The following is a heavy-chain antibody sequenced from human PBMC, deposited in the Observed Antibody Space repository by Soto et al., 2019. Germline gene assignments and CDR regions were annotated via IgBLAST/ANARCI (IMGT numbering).Heavy chain of an antibody. CDR3: ARTRSGQQLTENDYGMDV. CDR1: GGSISSYY. CDR2: IYTSGST. V-gene: IGHV4-4*07. D-gene: IGHD6-13*01. Sequence: PSENLSLTCTVSGGSISSYYWSWIRQPAGKGLEWIGRIYTSGSTNYNPSLKSRVTMSVDTSKNQFSLKLSSVTAADTAVYYCARTRSGQQLTENDYGMDVWGQGNTVTVSS. J-gene: IGHJ6*02.